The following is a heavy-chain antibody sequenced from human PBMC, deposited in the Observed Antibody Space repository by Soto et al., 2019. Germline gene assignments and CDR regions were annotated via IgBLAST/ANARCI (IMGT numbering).Heavy chain of an antibody. D-gene: IGHD3-10*01. J-gene: IGHJ3*02. CDR3: ATGGVWSVAKGPAGFDI. CDR1: GYTLTELS. Sequence: ASVKVSCKVSGYTLTELSMHWVRQAPGKGLEWMGGFDPEGGETIYAQKFQGRVTMTEDTSTSTAYMELSSLRSEDTAVYYCATGGVWSVAKGPAGFDIGGQATM. CDR2: FDPEGGET. V-gene: IGHV1-24*01.